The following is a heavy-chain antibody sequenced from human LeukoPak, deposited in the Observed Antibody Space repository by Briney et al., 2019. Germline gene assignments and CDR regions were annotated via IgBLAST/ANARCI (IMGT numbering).Heavy chain of an antibody. V-gene: IGHV4-34*01. CDR3: ASRRRIVGATPGAFGI. J-gene: IGHJ3*02. D-gene: IGHD1-26*01. Sequence: SSETLSLTCAVYGVSFSGYYWSWSRQPPGKGLEWIGEINHSGSTNYNPSLKSRVTISVDTSKNQFSLKLSSVTAADTAVYYCASRRRIVGATPGAFGIWGQGTMVTVSS. CDR2: INHSGST. CDR1: GVSFSGYY.